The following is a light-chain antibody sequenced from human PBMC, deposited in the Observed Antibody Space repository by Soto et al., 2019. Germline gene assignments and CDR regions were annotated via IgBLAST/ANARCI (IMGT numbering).Light chain of an antibody. Sequence: EIVLTQSPGTLSLSPWERATLSCRASQSVGNNYLAWYQQKPGQAPRLLIYGASNRATGIPDRFSGSGSGTDFTLTISRLEPEDSAVYYCQQFSSYPLTFGGGTKVDIK. CDR1: QSVGNNY. CDR3: QQFSSYPLT. J-gene: IGKJ4*01. V-gene: IGKV3-20*01. CDR2: GAS.